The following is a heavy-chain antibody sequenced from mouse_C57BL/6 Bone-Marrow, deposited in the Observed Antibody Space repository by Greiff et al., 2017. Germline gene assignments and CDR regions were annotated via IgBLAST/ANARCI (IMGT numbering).Heavy chain of an antibody. CDR3: AREGYLGFDY. V-gene: IGHV1-81*01. J-gene: IGHJ2*01. Sequence: VKQSCKASGYTFTSYGISWVKQRTGQGLEWIGEIYPRSGNTYYNEKFKGKATLTADKSSSTAYMELRSLTSEDSAVYFCAREGYLGFDYWGQGTTLTVSS. CDR2: IYPRSGNT. D-gene: IGHD2-2*01. CDR1: GYTFTSYG.